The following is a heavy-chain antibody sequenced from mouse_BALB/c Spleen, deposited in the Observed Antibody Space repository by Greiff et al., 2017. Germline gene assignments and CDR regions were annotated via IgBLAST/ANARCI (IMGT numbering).Heavy chain of an antibody. J-gene: IGHJ2*01. V-gene: IGHV7-3*02. CDR2: IRNKANGYTT. D-gene: IGHD1-1*02. CDR1: GFTFTDYY. CDR3: ARDLVAFDY. Sequence: EVKVVESGGGLVQPGGSLRLSCATSGFTFTDYYMSWVRQPPGKALEWLGFIRNKANGYTTEYSASVKGRFTISRDNSQSILYLQMNTLRAEDSATYYCARDLVAFDYWGQGTTLTVSS.